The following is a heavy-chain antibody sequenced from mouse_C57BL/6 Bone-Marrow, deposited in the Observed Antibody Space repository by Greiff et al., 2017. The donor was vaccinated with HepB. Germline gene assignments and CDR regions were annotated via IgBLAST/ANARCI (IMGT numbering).Heavy chain of an antibody. J-gene: IGHJ2*01. V-gene: IGHV5-9*01. CDR2: ISGGGGNT. Sequence: EVQLVESGGGLVKPGGSLKLSCAASGFTFSSYTMSWVRQTPEKRLEWVATISGGGGNTYYPDSVKGRFTISRDNAKNTLYLQMSSLRSEDTALYYCARRADYDDFDYWGQGTTLTVSS. CDR1: GFTFSSYT. CDR3: ARRADYDDFDY. D-gene: IGHD2-4*01.